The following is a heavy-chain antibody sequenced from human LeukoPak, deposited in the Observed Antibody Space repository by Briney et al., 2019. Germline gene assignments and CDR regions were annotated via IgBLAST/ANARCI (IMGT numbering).Heavy chain of an antibody. CDR1: GFTFSSYS. V-gene: IGHV3-21*01. Sequence: PGGSLRLSCAASGFTFSSYSMNWVRQAPGKGLEWVSSISSSSSYIYYADSVKGRFTISRDNAKNSLYLQMNSLRAEDTAVYYCARAPTYYDFWSGYYKVGILDYWGQGTLVTVSS. J-gene: IGHJ4*02. D-gene: IGHD3-3*01. CDR2: ISSSSSYI. CDR3: ARAPTYYDFWSGYYKVGILDY.